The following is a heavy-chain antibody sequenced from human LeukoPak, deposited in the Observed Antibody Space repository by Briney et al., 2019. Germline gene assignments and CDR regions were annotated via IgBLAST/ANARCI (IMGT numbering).Heavy chain of an antibody. CDR2: INNDGSNK. J-gene: IGHJ4*02. CDR3: AKAIAQYDSSGYYGLNDY. CDR1: GFTFSRYW. V-gene: IGHV3-30*18. Sequence: PGRSLRLSCAASGFTFSRYWMLWVRQAPGKGLVWVSLINNDGSNKYYADSVKGRFTISRDNSKNTLYLQMNSLRAEDTVVYYCAKAIAQYDSSGYYGLNDYWGQGTLVTVSS. D-gene: IGHD3-22*01.